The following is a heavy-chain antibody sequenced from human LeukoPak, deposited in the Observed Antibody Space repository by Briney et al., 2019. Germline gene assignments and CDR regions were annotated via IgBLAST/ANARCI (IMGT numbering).Heavy chain of an antibody. CDR3: ARGPLGYCSGGSCLTPFDY. Sequence: SETLSLTCTVSGGSISSYYWSWIRQPPGKGLEWIGYIYCSGSTNYNPSLKSRVTISVDTSKNQFSLKLSSVTAADTAVYYCARGPLGYCSGGSCLTPFDYWGQGTLVTVSS. D-gene: IGHD2-15*01. CDR1: GGSISSYY. CDR2: IYCSGST. J-gene: IGHJ4*02. V-gene: IGHV4-59*12.